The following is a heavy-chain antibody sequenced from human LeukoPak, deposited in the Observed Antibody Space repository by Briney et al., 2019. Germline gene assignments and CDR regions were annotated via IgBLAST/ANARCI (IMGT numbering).Heavy chain of an antibody. CDR2: LCRSSSTI. J-gene: IGHJ4*02. V-gene: IGHV3-48*01. Sequence: PAGPLRLSCAASGFTFSSYGMNWVGQAPGKGLAWVSYLCRSSSTIYYADSVKGRFTISRDNAKNSLYLQMNSLRAEDTAVYYCAAWYDYVWGSYRFDYWGQGTLVTVSS. D-gene: IGHD3-16*02. CDR3: AAWYDYVWGSYRFDY. CDR1: GFTFSSYG.